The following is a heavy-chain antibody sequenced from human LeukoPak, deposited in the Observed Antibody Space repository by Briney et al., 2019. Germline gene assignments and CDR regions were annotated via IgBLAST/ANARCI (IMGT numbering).Heavy chain of an antibody. V-gene: IGHV6-1*01. CDR1: GDSVSSNSAA. Sequence: SQTLSLTCAISGDSVSSNSAAWNWIRQSPSRGLEWLGRTYYRSKWYNDYAVSVKSRITINPDTSKNQSSLQLNSVTPEDTAVYYCARVRVQFLAGVGYYYGMDVWGQGTTVTVSS. CDR3: ARVRVQFLAGVGYYYGMDV. CDR2: TYYRSKWYN. J-gene: IGHJ6*02. D-gene: IGHD3-10*01.